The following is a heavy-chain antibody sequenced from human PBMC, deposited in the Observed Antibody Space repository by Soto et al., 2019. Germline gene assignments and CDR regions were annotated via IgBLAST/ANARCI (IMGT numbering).Heavy chain of an antibody. V-gene: IGHV1-69*14. J-gene: IGHJ6*02. Sequence: QVQLVQSGDEVKKPGSSVKVTYKASGGTFSSYGINWVRQAPGQGLEWVGRIIPFFGTTNYAQKFQGRVTITADKSTSTAYMELSSLRSEDTAVYYCARIYHKYSNYVYQYYYGPDVWGQGTTVTVSS. CDR3: ARIYHKYSNYVYQYYYGPDV. D-gene: IGHD4-4*01. CDR1: GGTFSSYG. CDR2: IIPFFGTT.